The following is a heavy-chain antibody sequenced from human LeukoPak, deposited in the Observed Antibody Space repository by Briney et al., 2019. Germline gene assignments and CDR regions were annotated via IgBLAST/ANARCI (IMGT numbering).Heavy chain of an antibody. V-gene: IGHV3-23*01. D-gene: IGHD3-16*01. Sequence: ETLSLTCAVSGSSISSSNWWSWVRQAPGKGLEWVSATGGGGADTYYTDSVKGRFTISRDNSKNTLYLQMNSLRDEDTAVYYCAKDGRMRNSLWDPFDIWGQGTMVTVSS. J-gene: IGHJ3*02. CDR2: TGGGGADT. CDR3: AKDGRMRNSLWDPFDI. CDR1: GSSISSSN.